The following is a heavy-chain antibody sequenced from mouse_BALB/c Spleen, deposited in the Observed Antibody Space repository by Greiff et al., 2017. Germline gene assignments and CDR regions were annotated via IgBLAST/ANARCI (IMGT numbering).Heavy chain of an antibody. CDR1: GFTFSDYY. J-gene: IGHJ4*01. Sequence: EVQRVESGGGLVKPGGSLKLSYAASGFTFSDYYMYWVRQTPEKRLEWVATISDGGSYTYYPDSVKGRFTISRDNAKNNLYLQMSSLKSEDTAMYYCARKGDYYGSSGMDYWGQGTSVTVSS. D-gene: IGHD1-1*01. CDR3: ARKGDYYGSSGMDY. CDR2: ISDGGSYT. V-gene: IGHV5-4*02.